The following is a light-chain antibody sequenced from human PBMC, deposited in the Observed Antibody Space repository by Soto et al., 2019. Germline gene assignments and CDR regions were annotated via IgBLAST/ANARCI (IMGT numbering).Light chain of an antibody. J-gene: IGKJ1*01. V-gene: IGKV2-28*01. CDR1: QSLLNSNGYHY. CDR2: LGS. Sequence: DIVMTQSPLALPVTAGEPPSISRRASQSLLNSNGYHYVDWYLQKPGQSPQLLIYLGSDRASGIPSRFSGSVSETAFTLTISSLQPEDFATYYCQQLDNYPPTFGQVTKVDIK. CDR3: QQLDNYPPT.